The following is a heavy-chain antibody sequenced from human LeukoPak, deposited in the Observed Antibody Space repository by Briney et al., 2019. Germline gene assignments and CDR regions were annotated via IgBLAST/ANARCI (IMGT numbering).Heavy chain of an antibody. CDR3: AREFGSYLDY. J-gene: IGHJ4*02. CDR2: IYYSGST. Sequence: PSQTLSLTCTVSGGSISSGSYYWTWIRQPAGKGLEWIGSIYYSGSTYYNPSLKSRVTISVDTSKNQFSLKLSSVTAADTAVYYCAREFGSYLDYWGQGTLVTVSS. D-gene: IGHD1-26*01. CDR1: GGSISSGSYY. V-gene: IGHV4-39*07.